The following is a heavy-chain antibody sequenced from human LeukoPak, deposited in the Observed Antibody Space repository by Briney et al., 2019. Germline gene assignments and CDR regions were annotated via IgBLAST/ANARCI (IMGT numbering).Heavy chain of an antibody. CDR2: ISAYNGNT. CDR1: GHTFTSYG. Sequence: GASVKVSCKASGHTFTSYGISWVRQAPGQGLEWMGWISAYNGNTNYAQKLQGRVTMTTDTSTNTAYMELRSLRSDDAAVYYCARYSPFIPTAGLVDYWGQGTLVTVSS. CDR3: ARYSPFIPTAGLVDY. V-gene: IGHV1-18*01. J-gene: IGHJ4*02. D-gene: IGHD6-13*01.